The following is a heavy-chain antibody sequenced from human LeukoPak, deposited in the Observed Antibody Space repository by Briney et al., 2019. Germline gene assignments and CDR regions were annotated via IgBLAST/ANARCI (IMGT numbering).Heavy chain of an antibody. CDR3: AKVAGLAAPVDY. CDR2: ISGSGGST. V-gene: IGHV3-23*01. D-gene: IGHD6-6*01. Sequence: PGGSLRLSCAASGFTFRSYAMSWVREAPGKGLEWVSAISGSGGSTYYADPVKGRFTISRDNSKNTLYLQMKSLRAEDTAVYYCAKVAGLAAPVDYWGQGTLVTVSS. J-gene: IGHJ4*02. CDR1: GFTFRSYA.